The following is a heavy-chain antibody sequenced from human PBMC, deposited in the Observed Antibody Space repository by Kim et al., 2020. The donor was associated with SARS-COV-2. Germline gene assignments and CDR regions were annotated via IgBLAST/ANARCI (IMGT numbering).Heavy chain of an antibody. CDR2: IDPSDSYT. CDR3: ARRYYGSGTYDY. Sequence: GESLKISCKGSGYSFTSYWISWGRQMPGKGLEWMGRIDPSDSYTNYSPSFQGHVTISADKSITTAYLQWSSLKASDTAMYYCARRYYGSGTYDYWGQGTLVTVSS. V-gene: IGHV5-10-1*01. CDR1: GYSFTSYW. D-gene: IGHD3-10*01. J-gene: IGHJ4*02.